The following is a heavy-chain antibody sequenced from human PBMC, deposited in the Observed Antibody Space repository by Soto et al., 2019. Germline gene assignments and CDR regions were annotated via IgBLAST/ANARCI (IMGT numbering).Heavy chain of an antibody. CDR1: GGSISSYY. Sequence: ETLSLTCTVSGGSISSYYWSWIRQPPGKGLEGIGYIYYSGSTNYNPSLKSRVTISVDTSKNQFSLKLSSVTAADTAVYYCARDVGARMGFLTGHYTGAFDIWGQATMVSGSS. CDR3: ARDVGARMGFLTGHYTGAFDI. J-gene: IGHJ3*02. D-gene: IGHD3-9*01. V-gene: IGHV4-59*01. CDR2: IYYSGST.